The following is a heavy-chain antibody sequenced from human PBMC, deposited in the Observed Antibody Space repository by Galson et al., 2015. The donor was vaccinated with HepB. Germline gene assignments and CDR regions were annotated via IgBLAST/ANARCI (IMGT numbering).Heavy chain of an antibody. CDR1: GFTFSSYS. D-gene: IGHD2-2*01. CDR2: ISSSSSYI. Sequence: SLRLSCAASGFTFSSYSMNWVRQAPGKGLEWVSSISSSSSYIYYADSVKGRFTISRDNTKNSLYLQMNSLRAEDTAVYYCATSAGGGYAHYWGQGTLVTVSS. CDR3: ATSAGGGYAHY. J-gene: IGHJ4*02. V-gene: IGHV3-21*01.